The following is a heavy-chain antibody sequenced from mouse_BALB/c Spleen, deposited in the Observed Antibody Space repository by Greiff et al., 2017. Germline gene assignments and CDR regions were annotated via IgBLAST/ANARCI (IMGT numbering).Heavy chain of an antibody. CDR2: ISSGSSTI. CDR1: GFTFSSFG. J-gene: IGHJ3*01. D-gene: IGHD3-1*01. CDR3: ARSGRNDEFAY. V-gene: IGHV5-17*02. Sequence: EVHLVESGGGLVQPGGSRKLSCAASGFTFSSFGMHWVRQAPEKGLEWVAYISSGSSTIYYADTVKGRFTISRDNPKNTLFLQMTSLRSEDTAMYYCARSGRNDEFAYWGQGTLVTVSA.